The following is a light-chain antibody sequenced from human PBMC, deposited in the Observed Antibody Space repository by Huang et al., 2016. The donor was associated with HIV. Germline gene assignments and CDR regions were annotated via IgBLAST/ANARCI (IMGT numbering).Light chain of an antibody. V-gene: IGKV3-15*01. CDR1: QSVGSH. CDR2: GGS. J-gene: IGKJ1*01. CDR3: QQYDSRPRT. Sequence: EVVMTQSPPTLYASPGERVTLSCRASQSVGSHLAWLQQRPGQAPRALIYGGSNRAPAVPGRFIGGWSGTQFTLTITSLQSEDFAIYYCQQYDSRPRTFGQGTRIEIK.